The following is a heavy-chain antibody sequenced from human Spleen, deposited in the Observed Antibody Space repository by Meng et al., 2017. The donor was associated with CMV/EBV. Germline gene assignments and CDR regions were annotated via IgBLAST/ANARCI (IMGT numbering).Heavy chain of an antibody. Sequence: GSLRLSCSVSGGSVGSYYWSWIRQPPGKGLEWIGYIYHSGRTNYSPSLKSRVIISVDTSKNQFSLKLSSVTAADTAVYYCARGLIDDYYGSGNWFDPWGQGTLVTVSS. CDR2: IYHSGRT. J-gene: IGHJ5*02. CDR1: GGSVGSYY. CDR3: ARGLIDDYYGSGNWFDP. V-gene: IGHV4-59*02. D-gene: IGHD3-10*01.